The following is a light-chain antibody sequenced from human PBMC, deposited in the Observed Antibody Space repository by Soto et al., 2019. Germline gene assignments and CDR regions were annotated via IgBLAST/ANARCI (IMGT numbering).Light chain of an antibody. CDR3: SSYTSSSTRVV. V-gene: IGLV2-14*01. CDR1: SSDVGAYNF. J-gene: IGLJ2*01. Sequence: QSALTQPASVSGSPGQSITISCTGASSDVGAYNFVSWYQQHPGKAPKLMIFDVSTRPSGVSNRFSGSKSGNTASLTISGLQAEYEADYYCSSYTSSSTRVVFGGGTKLTVL. CDR2: DVS.